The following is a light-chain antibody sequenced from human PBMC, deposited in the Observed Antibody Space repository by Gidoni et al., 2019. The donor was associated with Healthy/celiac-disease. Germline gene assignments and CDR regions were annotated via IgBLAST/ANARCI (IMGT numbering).Light chain of an antibody. CDR3: QQRSNWPPT. J-gene: IGKJ4*01. CDR1: QSVSSY. Sequence: EILLTQSPATLSLSPGERATLSCRASQSVSSYLAWYPQKPGQAPRLLIYDASNRATGIPARFSGSGSGTDFTLTISSLEPEDFAGYYCQQRSNWPPTFGGGTKVEIK. V-gene: IGKV3-11*01. CDR2: DAS.